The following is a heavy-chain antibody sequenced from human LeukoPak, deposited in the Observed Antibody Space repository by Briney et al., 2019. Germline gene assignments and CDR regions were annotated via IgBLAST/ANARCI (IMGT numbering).Heavy chain of an antibody. Sequence: ASVKVSCKASGYTFTSYAMHWVRQAPGQRLEWMGWINAGNGNTKYSQEFQGRVTITRDTSASTAYMELSSLRSEDMAVYYCARDVCSSTSCYYYMDVWGKGTTVTVSS. J-gene: IGHJ6*03. CDR1: GYTFTSYA. D-gene: IGHD2-2*01. CDR3: ARDVCSSTSCYYYMDV. V-gene: IGHV1-3*03. CDR2: INAGNGNT.